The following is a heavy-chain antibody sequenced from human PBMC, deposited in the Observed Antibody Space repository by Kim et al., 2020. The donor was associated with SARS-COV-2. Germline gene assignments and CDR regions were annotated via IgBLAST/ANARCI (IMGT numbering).Heavy chain of an antibody. CDR3: TRRDMSHWYFDY. D-gene: IGHD1-1*01. CDR2: IYDSGRT. J-gene: IGHJ4*02. V-gene: IGHV4-39*01. CDR1: GGSISLSTYD. Sequence: SETLSLTCNVSGGSISLSTYDWGWVRQPPGRGLEWIGIIYDSGRTYYSPSLESRMTISVDTSKNQFSLKLTSVTAADTAVYYCTRRDMSHWYFDYWGQG.